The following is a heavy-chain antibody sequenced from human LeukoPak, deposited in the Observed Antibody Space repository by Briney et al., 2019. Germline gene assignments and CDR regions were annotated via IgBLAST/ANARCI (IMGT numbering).Heavy chain of an antibody. CDR3: ARSRDGYNSYWFDP. Sequence: SETLSLTCTVSGGSISGYYWSWIRQPPGKGLEWIGYVYYSGSSNYNSSLKSRATISVDTSKNQFSLKLNSVTAADTAFYYCARSRDGYNSYWFDPWGQGTLVTVSS. CDR1: GGSISGYY. J-gene: IGHJ5*02. V-gene: IGHV4-59*01. CDR2: VYYSGSS. D-gene: IGHD5-24*01.